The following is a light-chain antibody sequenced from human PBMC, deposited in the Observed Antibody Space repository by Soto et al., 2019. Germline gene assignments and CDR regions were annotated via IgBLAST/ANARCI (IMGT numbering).Light chain of an antibody. CDR3: QKYCSVPV. Sequence: DIQMTQSPTSLSASVGDRVTITCRASQAIRNFVAWYQQKPGKAPKLLIYAASTLQSGVPSRFSGSRSGTDFTLTINSLQPEDVATYSCQKYCSVPVFGPGTKVEIK. V-gene: IGKV1-27*01. CDR1: QAIRNF. CDR2: AAS. J-gene: IGKJ3*01.